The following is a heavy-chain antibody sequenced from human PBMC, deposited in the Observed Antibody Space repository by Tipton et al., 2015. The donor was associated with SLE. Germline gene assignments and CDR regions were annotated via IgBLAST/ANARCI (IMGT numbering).Heavy chain of an antibody. CDR2: IHYTGST. J-gene: IGHJ4*02. Sequence: TLSLTCTVSGGSISGHYWSWIRQPPGKGLEWIGYIHYTGSTHYNPSLESRVTMSVDTSKNQFSLRLTSVNAADTALYYCARSHELSFDYWGQGIMVTVSS. CDR1: GGSISGHY. D-gene: IGHD1-26*01. V-gene: IGHV4-59*11. CDR3: ARSHELSFDY.